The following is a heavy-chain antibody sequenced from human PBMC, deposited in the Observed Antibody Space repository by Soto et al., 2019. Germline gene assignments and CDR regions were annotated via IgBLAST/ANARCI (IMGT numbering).Heavy chain of an antibody. V-gene: IGHV1-69*13. CDR3: ARLKRGYSGYGQSNWFDP. CDR1: GGTFSSYA. CDR2: IIPIFGTA. Sequence: GASVKVSCKASGGTFSSYAISWVRQAPGQGLEWMGGIIPIFGTANYAQKFQGRVTITADESTSTAYMELSSLRSEDTAVYYCARLKRGYSGYGQSNWFDPWGQGTLVTVSS. J-gene: IGHJ5*02. D-gene: IGHD5-12*01.